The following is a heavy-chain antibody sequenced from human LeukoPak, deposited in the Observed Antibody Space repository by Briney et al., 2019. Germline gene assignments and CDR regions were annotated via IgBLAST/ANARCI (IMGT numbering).Heavy chain of an antibody. D-gene: IGHD2-2*01. Sequence: SETLSLTCAVYGGSFSGYYWSWIRQPPGKGLEWIGEINHSGSTNYNPSLKSRVTISVDTSKNQFSLKLSSVTAADTAVYYCAVVRFNDAFDIWGQGTMVTVSS. CDR3: AVVRFNDAFDI. V-gene: IGHV4-34*01. CDR2: INHSGST. J-gene: IGHJ3*02. CDR1: GGSFSGYY.